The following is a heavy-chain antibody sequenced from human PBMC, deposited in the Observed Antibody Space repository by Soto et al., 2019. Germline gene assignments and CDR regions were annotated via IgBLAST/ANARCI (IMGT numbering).Heavy chain of an antibody. V-gene: IGHV3-30*18. CDR2: ISYNGSNK. Sequence: GGTLRLSCAASGFTFSSYGMHWVRQAPGKGLEWVAVISYNGSNKYYADSVKGRFTMSRDNSKNTLYLQMNSLRAEDTAVYYCAKDYTLSEVWGQGTTVTVSS. CDR3: AKDYTLSEV. CDR1: GFTFSSYG. J-gene: IGHJ6*02.